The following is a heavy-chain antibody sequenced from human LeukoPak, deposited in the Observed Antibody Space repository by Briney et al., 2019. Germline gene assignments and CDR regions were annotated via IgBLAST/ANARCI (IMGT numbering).Heavy chain of an antibody. Sequence: GGSLRLSCAASGFTVSSNYMSWVRQAPGKGLEWVSVIYSGGRTYYADSVKGRFTISRDNSKNTLYLQMNSLRAEDTAVYYCASGYYDSSGYYHDYWGQGTLVTVSS. CDR3: ASGYYDSSGYYHDY. D-gene: IGHD3-22*01. CDR1: GFTVSSNY. V-gene: IGHV3-53*01. J-gene: IGHJ4*02. CDR2: IYSGGRT.